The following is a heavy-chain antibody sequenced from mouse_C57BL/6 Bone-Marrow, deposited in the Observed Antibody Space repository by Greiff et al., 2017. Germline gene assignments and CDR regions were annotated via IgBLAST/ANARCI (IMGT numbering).Heavy chain of an antibody. CDR1: GYTFTSYG. V-gene: IGHV1-81*01. D-gene: IGHD2-2*01. CDR3: ANLWLRRRRFAY. Sequence: VQLVESGAELARPGASVKLSCKASGYTFTSYGISWVKQRTGQGLEWIGEISPRSGNTYYNEKFKGKATLTADKSSSTAYMELRSLTSEDSAVYFCANLWLRRRRFAYWGQGTLVTVSA. J-gene: IGHJ3*01. CDR2: ISPRSGNT.